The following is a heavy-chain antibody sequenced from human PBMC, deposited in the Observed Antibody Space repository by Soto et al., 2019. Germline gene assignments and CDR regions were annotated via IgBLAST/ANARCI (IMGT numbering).Heavy chain of an antibody. J-gene: IGHJ3*02. CDR3: ARVPGSGAFDI. Sequence: SETLSLTCTVSGGSISGSSYYWGWIRQPPGKGLEWIGSIYYSGSTYYNPSLKSRVTISVDTSKNQFSLKLSSVTAADTAVYYCARVPGSGAFDIWGQGTMVTVSS. D-gene: IGHD3-10*01. CDR2: IYYSGST. V-gene: IGHV4-39*01. CDR1: GGSISGSSYY.